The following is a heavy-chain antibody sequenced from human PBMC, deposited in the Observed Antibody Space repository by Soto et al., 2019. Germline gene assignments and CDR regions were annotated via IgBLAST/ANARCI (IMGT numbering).Heavy chain of an antibody. V-gene: IGHV3-30*18. Sequence: GGSLRLSCAASGFTFSRYGMHWVRQAPGKGLEWVAGISYDGSSQYYVDSVKGRFFISREDSKNTLYLQMNSLRSEDTAMYYCAKDLDDLCASGNYWDEYFQYWCQGTLVTVSS. J-gene: IGHJ1*01. D-gene: IGHD3-10*01. CDR2: ISYDGSSQ. CDR3: AKDLDDLCASGNYWDEYFQY. CDR1: GFTFSRYG.